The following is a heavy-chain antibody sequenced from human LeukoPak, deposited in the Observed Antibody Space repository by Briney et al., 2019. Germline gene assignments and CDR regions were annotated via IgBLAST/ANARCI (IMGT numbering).Heavy chain of an antibody. CDR3: ARERDIAAAAPFDY. V-gene: IGHV3-30-3*01. D-gene: IGHD6-13*01. CDR2: ISYDGSNK. J-gene: IGHJ4*02. CDR1: GFTFSSYA. Sequence: GRSLRLSCAASGFTFSSYAMHWVRQAPGKGLEWVAVISYDGSNKYYADSVKGRFTISRDNSKNTLYLQMNSLRAEDTAVYYCARERDIAAAAPFDYWGQGTLVTVSS.